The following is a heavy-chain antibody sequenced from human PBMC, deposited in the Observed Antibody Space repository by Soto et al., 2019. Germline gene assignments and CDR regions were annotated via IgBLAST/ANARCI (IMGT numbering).Heavy chain of an antibody. Sequence: GASVKVSCKVSGYTLTELSMHWVRQAPGKGLEWMGGFDPEDGETIYAQKFQGRVTMTEDTSTDTAYIELSSLRSEDTAVYYCATVTAAAGRMYYYYIDVWGKGTTVTVSS. J-gene: IGHJ6*03. D-gene: IGHD6-13*01. V-gene: IGHV1-24*01. CDR3: ATVTAAAGRMYYYYIDV. CDR2: FDPEDGET. CDR1: GYTLTELS.